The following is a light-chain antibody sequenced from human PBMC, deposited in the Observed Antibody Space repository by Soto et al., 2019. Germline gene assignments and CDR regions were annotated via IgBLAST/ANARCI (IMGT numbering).Light chain of an antibody. CDR2: DAS. CDR1: QNIKNY. V-gene: IGKV1-33*01. Sequence: DVHMTQSPSSLSASVGDRVTITCQASQNIKNYLNWYQQKPGRAPKLLIYDASNLEAGVPSRFRGSGSGTDFTFTISRMQPEDIATYYCQQYENLPTFGQGTRLEIK. J-gene: IGKJ5*01. CDR3: QQYENLPT.